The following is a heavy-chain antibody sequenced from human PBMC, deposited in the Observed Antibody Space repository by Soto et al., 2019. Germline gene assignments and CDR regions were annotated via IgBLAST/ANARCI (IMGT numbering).Heavy chain of an antibody. CDR1: GGSVSSGSYY. D-gene: IGHD6-19*01. CDR2: IYYSGST. J-gene: IGHJ4*02. CDR3: ARGPTTKIAVAGTGGFDY. Sequence: QVQLQESGPGLVKPSETLSLTCTVSGGSVSSGSYYWSWIRQPPGKGLEWIGYIYYSGSTNYNPSLKSRVTISVDTSKNQFSLKLSSVTAADTAVYYCARGPTTKIAVAGTGGFDYWGQGTLVTVSS. V-gene: IGHV4-61*01.